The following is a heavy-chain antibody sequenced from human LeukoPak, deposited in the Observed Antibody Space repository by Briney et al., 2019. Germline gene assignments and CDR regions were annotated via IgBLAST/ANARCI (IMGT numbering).Heavy chain of an antibody. CDR3: ARDPESSSFDL. Sequence: GGSLRLSCAASGFSFSTYWMSWVRQTPAKGLEFVANIDQGGSVRNYMGSLKGRCTISRDNAKTSLYLEINSLRADDTAVYYCARDPESSSFDLWGRGALVTVSS. D-gene: IGHD6-13*01. V-gene: IGHV3-7*01. CDR1: GFSFSTYW. CDR2: IDQGGSVR. J-gene: IGHJ4*02.